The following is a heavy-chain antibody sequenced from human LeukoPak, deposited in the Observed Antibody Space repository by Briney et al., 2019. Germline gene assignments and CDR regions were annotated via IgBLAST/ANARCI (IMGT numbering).Heavy chain of an antibody. D-gene: IGHD5-18*01. J-gene: IGHJ4*02. CDR2: ISSSSSTI. CDR3: ANNLVWGYSYGIAFDY. Sequence: GGSLRLSCAASGFTFSSYSMNWVRQAPGKGLEWVSYISSSSSTIYYADSVKGRFTISRDNSKNTLYLQMNSLRAEDTAVYYCANNLVWGYSYGIAFDYWGQGTLVTVSS. CDR1: GFTFSSYS. V-gene: IGHV3-48*01.